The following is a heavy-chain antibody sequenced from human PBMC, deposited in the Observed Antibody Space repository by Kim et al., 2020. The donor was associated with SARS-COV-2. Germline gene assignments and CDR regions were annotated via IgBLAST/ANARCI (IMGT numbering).Heavy chain of an antibody. Sequence: YYSGSPYYNPSLKSRVTISVDTSKNQFSLKLSAVTAADTAVYYCASKFDPWGQGTLVTVSS. V-gene: IGHV4-39*01. J-gene: IGHJ5*02. CDR2: YYSGSP. CDR3: ASKFDP.